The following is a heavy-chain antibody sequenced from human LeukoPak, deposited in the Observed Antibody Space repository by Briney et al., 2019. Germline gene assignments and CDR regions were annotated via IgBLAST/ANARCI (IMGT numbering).Heavy chain of an antibody. Sequence: GASVKVSCKASGYTFTTYGVSSVRQAPGQGLGWMGWISAYNGNTNYAQKLQGRVTMSTDTSTSTAYMELRSLRSDDTAVYYCERSSGSYSNWFDPWGQGTLVTVSS. J-gene: IGHJ5*02. CDR1: GYTFTTYG. CDR2: ISAYNGNT. V-gene: IGHV1-18*04. D-gene: IGHD3-10*01. CDR3: ERSSGSYSNWFDP.